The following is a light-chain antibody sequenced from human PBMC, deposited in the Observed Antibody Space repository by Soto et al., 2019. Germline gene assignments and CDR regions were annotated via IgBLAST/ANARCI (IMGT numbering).Light chain of an antibody. V-gene: IGKV3-11*01. CDR2: DAS. CDR1: QSVSNY. J-gene: IGKJ2*01. CDR3: QQRSNSYT. Sequence: EIVLTQSPATLSLSPGERANLSCRASQSVSNYLAWYQHKPGQAPRLLIYDASNSATGIPARFSGSGSGTDFTLTISSLEPEDFALYYWQQRSNSYTFGQGTKLEIK.